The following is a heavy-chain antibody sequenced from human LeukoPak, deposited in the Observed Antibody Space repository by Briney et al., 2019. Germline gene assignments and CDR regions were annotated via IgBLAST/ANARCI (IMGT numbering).Heavy chain of an antibody. D-gene: IGHD3-22*01. CDR3: ATTPKNYYYDSSDYWWFDA. J-gene: IGHJ5*02. V-gene: IGHV1-69*13. CDR2: IIPIFGTA. Sequence: SVTVSCKASGGTFSSYAISWVRQAPGQGLEWMGGIIPIFGTANYAQKFQGRVTITADESTSTAYMELSSLRSEDTAVYFCATTPKNYYYDSSDYWWFDAWGQGTLVTVSA. CDR1: GGTFSSYA.